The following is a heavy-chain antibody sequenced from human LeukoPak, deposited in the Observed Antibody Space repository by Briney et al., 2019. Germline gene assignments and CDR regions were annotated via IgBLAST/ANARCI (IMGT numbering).Heavy chain of an antibody. D-gene: IGHD5-18*01. J-gene: IGHJ4*02. CDR3: AKDPQLWVSTGFDY. CDR2: IQSGGIT. Sequence: QPGGSLRLSCVASGFIVSSNYMSWVRQAPGKGLEWVSVIQSGGITDHADSVKGRFTISRDNSKNTLYLQMNSLRAEDTAVYYCAKDPQLWVSTGFDYWGQGTLVTVSS. V-gene: IGHV3-53*05. CDR1: GFIVSSNY.